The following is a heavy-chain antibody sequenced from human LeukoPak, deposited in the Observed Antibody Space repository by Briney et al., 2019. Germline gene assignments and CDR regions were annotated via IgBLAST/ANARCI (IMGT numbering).Heavy chain of an antibody. V-gene: IGHV3-21*01. D-gene: IGHD1-26*01. CDR3: ARVGASYYFDY. CDR1: GFTFSSYA. CDR2: ISSSSSYI. J-gene: IGHJ4*02. Sequence: GGSLRLSCAASGFTFSSYAMSWVRQAPGKGLEWVSSISSSSSYIYYADSVKGRFTISRDNAKNSLYLQMNSLRAEDTAVYYCARVGASYYFDYWGQGTLVTVSS.